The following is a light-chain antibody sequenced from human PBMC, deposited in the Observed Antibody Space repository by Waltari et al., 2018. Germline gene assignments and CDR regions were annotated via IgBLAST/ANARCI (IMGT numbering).Light chain of an antibody. CDR1: QSVDSTY. CDR2: GAS. V-gene: IGKV3-20*01. J-gene: IGKJ3*01. Sequence: EIVLTQSPGTLSLSPGERATLSCRVSQSVDSTYLAWYQQKPGQAPRLLISGASRRATGIPDRFSGSGSGTDFTLTISRLEPEDFVVYYCQQYGSSPFTFGPGTKVDIK. CDR3: QQYGSSPFT.